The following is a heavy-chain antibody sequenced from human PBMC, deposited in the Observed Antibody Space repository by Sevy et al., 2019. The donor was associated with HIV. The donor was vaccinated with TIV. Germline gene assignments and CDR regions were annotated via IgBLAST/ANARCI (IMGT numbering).Heavy chain of an antibody. J-gene: IGHJ5*02. Sequence: ASVKVSCKASGYTFSSYGISWVRQAPGQGLEWMGWIGAYNGNKNYAQKFQGRVTLTTDTSTSTAYMDLTSLRSDDTAVYYCARFSTLRGQLNWFDPWGQGTLVTVSS. V-gene: IGHV1-18*04. CDR1: GYTFSSYG. CDR2: IGAYNGNK. D-gene: IGHD3-10*01. CDR3: ARFSTLRGQLNWFDP.